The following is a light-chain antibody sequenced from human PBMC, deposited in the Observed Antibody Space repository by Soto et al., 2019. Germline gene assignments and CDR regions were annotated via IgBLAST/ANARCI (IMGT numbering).Light chain of an antibody. Sequence: DIQMTQSPSSVSASVGDGVTITCRASQGISSWLTWYQQKPGKAPKLLIYGVSTLHSGVPSRFSGSGSGTDFTLTISSLQPEDVGTYYCQQANSFPFTFGGGTKVEIK. V-gene: IGKV1-12*01. CDR3: QQANSFPFT. CDR1: QGISSW. J-gene: IGKJ4*01. CDR2: GVS.